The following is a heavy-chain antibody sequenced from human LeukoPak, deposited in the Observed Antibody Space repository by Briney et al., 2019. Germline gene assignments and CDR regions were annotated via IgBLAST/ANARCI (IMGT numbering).Heavy chain of an antibody. D-gene: IGHD3-10*01. CDR3: ARDTYRGDSSMDV. J-gene: IGHJ6*03. CDR1: GFTFRSYS. V-gene: IGHV3-21*01. Sequence: GGSLRLSCAASGFTFRSYSMNWVRQAPGKGLEWVSSISSSSYIYYADSVEGRFTISRDNAKNSLYLQMNSLRAEDTAVYYCARDTYRGDSSMDVWGKGTTVTVSS. CDR2: ISSSSYI.